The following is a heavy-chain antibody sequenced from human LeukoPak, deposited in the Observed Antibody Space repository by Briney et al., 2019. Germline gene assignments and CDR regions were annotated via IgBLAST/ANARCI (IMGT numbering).Heavy chain of an antibody. V-gene: IGHV3-7*03. CDR1: GFTFCSYW. CDR2: IKQDGSEQ. D-gene: IGHD5-18*01. J-gene: IGHJ4*02. CDR3: AKEVDTAMAAGGGFDY. Sequence: GGSLRLPCAASGFTFCSYWVTWVRQAPGKGREWVANIKQDGSEQYYVDSVKGRFTICRDNHKNTLYLQMNSLRAEDTAVYYCAKEVDTAMAAGGGFDYWGQGTLVTVSS.